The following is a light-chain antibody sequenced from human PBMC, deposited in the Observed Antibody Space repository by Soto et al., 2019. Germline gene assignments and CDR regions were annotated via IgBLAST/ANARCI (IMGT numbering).Light chain of an antibody. CDR3: QEYNAWPPGT. CDR2: DAS. CDR1: QSVKNH. Sequence: EIGLTQSPATLSASSGEGITLSCWASQSVKNHLAWYQHKPGQAPRLLFYDASIRATGIPARFSAGGSGTEFTLVISSLQSEDAAVYYCQEYNAWPPGTFGRGTKVEIK. V-gene: IGKV3D-15*01. J-gene: IGKJ1*01.